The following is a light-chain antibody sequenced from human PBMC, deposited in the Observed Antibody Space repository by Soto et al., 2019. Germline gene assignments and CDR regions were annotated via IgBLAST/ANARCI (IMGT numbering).Light chain of an antibody. V-gene: IGLV1-47*01. CDR2: RNG. Sequence: QSVLTQSPSASASPGQRITISCSGSSSNIGSNYVYWYQQFPGMAPKLLIYRNGQRPSGVPDRFSALKYGTTASLAIAGLRSEDEGDYYCAAWDASLSGPVFGGGTKSPS. CDR3: AAWDASLSGPV. CDR1: SSNIGSNY. J-gene: IGLJ3*02.